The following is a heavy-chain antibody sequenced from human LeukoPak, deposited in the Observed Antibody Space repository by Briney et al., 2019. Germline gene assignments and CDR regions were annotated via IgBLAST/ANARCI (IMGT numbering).Heavy chain of an antibody. Sequence: GGSLRLSCEASGFTLSNYDMNWVRQAPGKGLEWVSGINWNGGSTGYADSVKGRFTISRDNAKNSLYLRMNSLRAEDTALYYCARGGSTGWYSFDYWGQGTLVTVSS. CDR1: GFTLSNYD. CDR3: ARGGSTGWYSFDY. CDR2: INWNGGST. V-gene: IGHV3-20*04. D-gene: IGHD6-19*01. J-gene: IGHJ4*02.